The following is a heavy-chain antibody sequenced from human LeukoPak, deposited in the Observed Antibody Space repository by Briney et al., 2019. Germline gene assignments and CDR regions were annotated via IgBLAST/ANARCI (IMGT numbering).Heavy chain of an antibody. CDR2: IVVGSGNT. CDR3: AADPARYDSSGYSMKYYYYYGMDV. D-gene: IGHD3-22*01. V-gene: IGHV1-58*01. J-gene: IGHJ6*02. Sequence: SVTVSCKASGFTFTSSAVQWVRQARGQRLEWIGGIVVGSGNTNYAQKFQERVTITRDMSTSTAYMELSSLRSEDTAVYYCAADPARYDSSGYSMKYYYYYGMDVWGQGTTVTVSS. CDR1: GFTFTSSA.